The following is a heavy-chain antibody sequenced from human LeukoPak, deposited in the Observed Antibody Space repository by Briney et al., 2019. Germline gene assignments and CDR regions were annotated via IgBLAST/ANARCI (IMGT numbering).Heavy chain of an antibody. J-gene: IGHJ4*02. CDR3: ARVIGTYYDILTGSATAPYFYY. CDR1: SGSISNYY. CDR2: IYTSGST. D-gene: IGHD3-9*01. V-gene: IGHV4-4*07. Sequence: PSETLSLTCTVSSGSISNYYWSWSCIRQPAGKGLEWIGHIYTSGSTSYSPSLKSRVSKSVETSRNQFSLKLTSVTAADTAVYFCARVIGTYYDILTGSATAPYFYYWGQGTLVTVSS.